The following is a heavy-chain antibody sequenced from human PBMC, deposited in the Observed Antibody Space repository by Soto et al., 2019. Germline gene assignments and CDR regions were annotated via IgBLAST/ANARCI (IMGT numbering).Heavy chain of an antibody. J-gene: IGHJ4*02. CDR2: ISSSSSTI. D-gene: IGHD2-15*01. CDR3: ARGPLYCSGGSCYSHFDY. Sequence: EVQLVESGGGLVQPGGSLRLSCAASGFTFSSYSMNWVRQAPGKGLEWVSYISSSSSTIYYEDSVKGRFTISRDNAKNSLYLQMNSLRDEDTAVYYCARGPLYCSGGSCYSHFDYWGQGTLVTVSS. CDR1: GFTFSSYS. V-gene: IGHV3-48*02.